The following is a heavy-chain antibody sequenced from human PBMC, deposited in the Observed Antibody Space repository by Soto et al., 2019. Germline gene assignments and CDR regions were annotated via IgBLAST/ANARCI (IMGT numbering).Heavy chain of an antibody. Sequence: TLSLTCTVSGGSISSGGYYWSWIRQHPGKGLEWIGYIYYSGSTYYNPSLKSRVTISVDTSKNQFSLKLSSVTAADTAVYYCARALSLNNWFDPWGQGTLVTVSS. CDR2: IYYSGST. CDR1: GGSISSGGYY. V-gene: IGHV4-31*03. CDR3: ARALSLNNWFDP. D-gene: IGHD3-3*02. J-gene: IGHJ5*02.